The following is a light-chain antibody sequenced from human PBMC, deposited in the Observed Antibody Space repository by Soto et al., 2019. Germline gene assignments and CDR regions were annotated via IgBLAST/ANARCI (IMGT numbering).Light chain of an antibody. Sequence: EIMMTQSPDTLSVSPGERATLSCRASQSVSDKVAWYQQTSGQAPRLLIYGASSRATGIPDRFSGSGSGTDFTLTISRLEPEDFAVYYCQQYGSSPRTFGQGTKVDIK. CDR1: QSVSDK. J-gene: IGKJ1*01. CDR3: QQYGSSPRT. V-gene: IGKV3-20*01. CDR2: GAS.